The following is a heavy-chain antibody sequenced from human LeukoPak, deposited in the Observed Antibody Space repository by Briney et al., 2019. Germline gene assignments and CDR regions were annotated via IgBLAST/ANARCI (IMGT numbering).Heavy chain of an antibody. CDR1: GFTFSDDY. Sequence: GEPLRLSCAASGFTFSDDYMSWSRQAPGKGLEWVSYISSSGSTIYYADSVKGRFTISRDNAKNSLYLQMNSLRAEDTAVYYCARTGYSYGLDYWGQGTLVTVSS. CDR2: ISSSGSTI. V-gene: IGHV3-11*04. D-gene: IGHD5-18*01. CDR3: ARTGYSYGLDY. J-gene: IGHJ4*02.